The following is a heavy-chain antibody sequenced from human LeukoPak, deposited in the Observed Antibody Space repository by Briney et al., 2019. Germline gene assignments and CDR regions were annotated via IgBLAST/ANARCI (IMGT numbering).Heavy chain of an antibody. CDR1: GFTFSDYY. J-gene: IGHJ3*02. V-gene: IGHV3-11*01. CDR2: ISGSGDTT. CDR3: ARVVYCTGGLCQIFAFDT. Sequence: GGSLRLSCVVSGFTFSDYYMSWIRQTLGKGLEWIAYISGSGDTTFYTDSVKGRFTISRDNGKNSVYLQMSNLRAEDTAVYYCARVVYCTGGLCQIFAFDTWGQGTMVTVSS. D-gene: IGHD2-8*02.